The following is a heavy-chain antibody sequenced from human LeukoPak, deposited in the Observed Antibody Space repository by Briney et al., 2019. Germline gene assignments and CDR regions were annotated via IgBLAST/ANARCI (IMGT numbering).Heavy chain of an antibody. CDR2: ISAYNGNT. D-gene: IGHD2-15*01. CDR1: GYTFTSYY. V-gene: IGHV1-18*04. CDR3: ARAAVGGGYWYFDL. Sequence: GASVNVSCKASGYTFTSYYMYWVRQAPGPGLEWMGWISAYNGNTNYAQKLHGRVTMTTDPSTSTAYMELRSLRSDDTAVYYCARAAVGGGYWYFDLWGRGTLVTVSS. J-gene: IGHJ2*01.